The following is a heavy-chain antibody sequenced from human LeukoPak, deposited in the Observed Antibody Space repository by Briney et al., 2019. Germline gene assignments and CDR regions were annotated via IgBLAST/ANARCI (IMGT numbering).Heavy chain of an antibody. D-gene: IGHD2-15*01. CDR3: ARESGGSGYSD. CDR1: GFSFSSYG. V-gene: IGHV3-33*01. J-gene: IGHJ4*02. CDR2: IWYDGSNT. Sequence: PGGSLRLSCAASGFSFSSYGMHWVRQAPGEGLEWVAVIWYDGSNTYYADSVKGRFTISRDNSKNTLYLQMNSLRAEDTAVYYCARESGGSGYSDWGQGTLVTVSS.